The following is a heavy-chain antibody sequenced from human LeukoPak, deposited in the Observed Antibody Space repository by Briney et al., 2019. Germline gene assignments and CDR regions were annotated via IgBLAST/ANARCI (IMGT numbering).Heavy chain of an antibody. V-gene: IGHV3-48*03. CDR2: ISSSGSTI. CDR3: ARDRGGIVATIPLDY. Sequence: GGSLRLSCAASGFTFSSYEMNWVRQAPGKGLEWVSYISSSGSTIYYADSVKGRFTISRDNAKNSLYLQMNSLRAEDTAVYYCARDRGGIVATIPLDYWGQGTLVTVSS. J-gene: IGHJ4*02. D-gene: IGHD5-12*01. CDR1: GFTFSSYE.